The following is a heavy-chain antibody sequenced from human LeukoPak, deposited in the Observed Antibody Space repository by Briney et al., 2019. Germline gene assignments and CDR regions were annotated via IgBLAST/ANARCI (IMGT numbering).Heavy chain of an antibody. Sequence: PSETLSLTCTVSGGSISSGSYYWSWIRQPAGKGLEWIGRIYTSGSTNYNPSLKSRVTISVDTSKNQFSLKLSSVTAADTAVYYCARGGVKSGAFDIWGQGTMVTVSS. CDR3: ARGGVKSGAFDI. CDR1: GGSISSGSYY. V-gene: IGHV4-61*02. CDR2: IYTSGST. J-gene: IGHJ3*02. D-gene: IGHD3-10*01.